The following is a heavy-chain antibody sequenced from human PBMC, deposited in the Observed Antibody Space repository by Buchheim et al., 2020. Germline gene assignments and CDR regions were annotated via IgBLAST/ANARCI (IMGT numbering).Heavy chain of an antibody. D-gene: IGHD6-19*01. CDR3: AGDASSGWPYYFDY. Sequence: QVQLVESGGGVVQPGRSLRLSCAASGFTFSSYGMHWVRQAPGKGLEWVAVIWYDGSNKYYADSVKGRFTISRDNSMNTLYLQMNSLRAEDTAVYYCAGDASSGWPYYFDYWGQGTL. V-gene: IGHV3-33*01. J-gene: IGHJ4*02. CDR2: IWYDGSNK. CDR1: GFTFSSYG.